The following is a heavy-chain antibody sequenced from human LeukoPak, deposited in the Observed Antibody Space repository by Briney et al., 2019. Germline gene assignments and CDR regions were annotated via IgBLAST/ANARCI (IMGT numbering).Heavy chain of an antibody. D-gene: IGHD3-10*01. CDR2: ISYSGST. Sequence: GSLRLSCTVSGFTVSSNSMSWVRQPPGKGLEWIGSISYSGSTHYNPSLKSRVTISVDTSKNQFSLKLSSVTAADTAVYYCARAGFGLAPLRGTPFDYWGQGTLVTVSS. CDR1: GFTVSSNS. V-gene: IGHV4-39*01. CDR3: ARAGFGLAPLRGTPFDY. J-gene: IGHJ4*02.